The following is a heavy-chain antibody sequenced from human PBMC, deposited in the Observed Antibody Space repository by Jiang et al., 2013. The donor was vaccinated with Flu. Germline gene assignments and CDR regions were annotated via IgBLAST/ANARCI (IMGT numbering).Heavy chain of an antibody. CDR2: TYYRSTWLN. CDR3: AREIPDIAPDYSYGMDV. V-gene: IGHV6-1*01. Sequence: SSDSVAWSWIRQSPSRGLEWLGRTYYRSTWLNDYASSMKSRITINADKSKNQFSLQLTSVTPEDTAVYYCAREIPDIAPDYSYGMDVWGQGTTVTISS. CDR1: SSDSVA. J-gene: IGHJ6*02. D-gene: IGHD5-12*01.